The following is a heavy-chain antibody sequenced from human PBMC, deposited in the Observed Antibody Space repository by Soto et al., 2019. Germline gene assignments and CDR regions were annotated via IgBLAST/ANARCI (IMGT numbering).Heavy chain of an antibody. J-gene: IGHJ3*01. D-gene: IGHD2-15*01. Sequence: QVQLVQSGAEVKKPGSSVKVSCKASGGTFSSYTISWVRQAPGQGLEWMGRIIPILGIANYAQKFQGRVTITADKSTSTAYMELSSLRSEDTAVYYCARLEGGSGGSHAFDLWGQGTMVTVSS. CDR3: ARLEGGSGGSHAFDL. CDR1: GGTFSSYT. CDR2: IIPILGIA. V-gene: IGHV1-69*02.